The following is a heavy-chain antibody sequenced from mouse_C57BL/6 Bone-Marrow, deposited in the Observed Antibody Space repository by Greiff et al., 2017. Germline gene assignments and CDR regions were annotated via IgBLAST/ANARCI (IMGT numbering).Heavy chain of an antibody. V-gene: IGHV5-16*01. CDR3: ARAANIYYGYGFAY. CDR2: INYDGSST. D-gene: IGHD2-2*01. CDR1: GFTFSDYY. J-gene: IGHJ3*01. Sequence: EVKVVESEGGLVQPGSSMKLSCTASGFTFSDYYMAWVRQVPEKGLEWVANINYDGSSTYYLDSLKSRFIISRDNAKNILYLQMSSLKSEDTATYYCARAANIYYGYGFAYWGQGTLVTVSA.